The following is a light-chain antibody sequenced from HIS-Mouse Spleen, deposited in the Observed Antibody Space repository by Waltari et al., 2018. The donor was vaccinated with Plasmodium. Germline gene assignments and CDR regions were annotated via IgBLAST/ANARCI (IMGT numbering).Light chain of an antibody. CDR1: HIGSKK. Sequence: SYELTQPLTLSVALGQTASLTCGANHIGSKKVHWYQKKPGQAPLLVIYRESNLPTWIPERFSGSNSGNTATLTISRAQAGDEADYYCQVWDSSTVFGGGTKLTVL. CDR3: QVWDSSTV. V-gene: IGLV3-9*01. CDR2: RES. J-gene: IGLJ3*02.